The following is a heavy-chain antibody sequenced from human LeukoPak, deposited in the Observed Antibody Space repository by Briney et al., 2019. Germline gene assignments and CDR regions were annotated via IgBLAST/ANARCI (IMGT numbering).Heavy chain of an antibody. J-gene: IGHJ5*02. CDR2: INHSGST. CDR1: GGSFSGYY. Sequence: PSETLSLTCAVYGGSFSGYYWSWIRQPPGKGLEWLGEINHSGSTNYNPSFKSRVTISVDTSKNQFSLKLSSVTAADTAVYYCARNDCSGGSCYPPASWGQGTLVTVSS. V-gene: IGHV4-34*01. CDR3: ARNDCSGGSCYPPAS. D-gene: IGHD2-15*01.